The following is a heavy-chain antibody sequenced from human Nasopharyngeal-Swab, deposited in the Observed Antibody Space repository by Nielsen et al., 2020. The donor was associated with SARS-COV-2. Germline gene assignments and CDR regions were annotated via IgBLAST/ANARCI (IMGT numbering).Heavy chain of an antibody. Sequence: SLKISCTASGFTFGDYAMSWVRQAPGKGLEWVGFIRSKAYGGTTEYAASVKGRFTISRDDSKSIAYLQMNSLKTEDTAVYYCTRAREYYYDSSGPMGTDYWGQGTLVTVSS. V-gene: IGHV3-49*04. CDR3: TRAREYYYDSSGPMGTDY. CDR1: GFTFGDYA. D-gene: IGHD3-22*01. J-gene: IGHJ4*02. CDR2: IRSKAYGGTT.